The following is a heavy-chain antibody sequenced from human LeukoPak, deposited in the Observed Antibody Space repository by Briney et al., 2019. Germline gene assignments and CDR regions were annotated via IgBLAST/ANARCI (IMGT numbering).Heavy chain of an antibody. Sequence: GASVKVSCKASGYTFTGYYMHWVRQVPGQGLEWMGWINPNSGGTNYAQKFQGRVTMTRDTSISTVYMELSSLRSDDTAVYYCARSESSGWSDYWGQGSLVAVSS. J-gene: IGHJ4*02. V-gene: IGHV1-2*02. CDR3: ARSESSGWSDY. CDR2: INPNSGGT. CDR1: GYTFTGYY. D-gene: IGHD6-19*01.